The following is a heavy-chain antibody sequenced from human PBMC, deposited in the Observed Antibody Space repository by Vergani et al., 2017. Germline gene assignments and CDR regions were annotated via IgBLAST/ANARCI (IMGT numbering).Heavy chain of an antibody. CDR2: IRSKAYGQAT. J-gene: IGHJ6*02. CDR3: AKDNGEGGDRPYYYYGMDV. V-gene: IGHV3-49*03. D-gene: IGHD4-17*01. CDR1: GFTFGYYA. Sequence: EVQLVESGGDLVQPGRSLRLSCTASGFTFGYYAMDWFRQAPGQGLEWVGGIRSKAYGQATIYAASVQGRFTISRDDSKSIAYLQMNNLQTEDTAMYYCAKDNGEGGDRPYYYYGMDVWGQGTTVTVSS.